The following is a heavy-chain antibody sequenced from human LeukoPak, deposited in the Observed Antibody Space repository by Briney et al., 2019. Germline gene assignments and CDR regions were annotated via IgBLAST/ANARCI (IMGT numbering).Heavy chain of an antibody. J-gene: IGHJ4*02. D-gene: IGHD3-3*01. V-gene: IGHV3-30*18. CDR1: GFTFSSYG. CDR3: AKDSLAAIFGVVIILDY. CDR2: ISYDGSNK. Sequence: PGRSLRLSCAASGFTFSSYGMHWVRQAPGKGLEWVAVISYDGSNKYYADSVKGRFTISRDNSKNTLYLQMNSLRAEDTAVYYCAKDSLAAIFGVVIILDYWGQGTLVTVSS.